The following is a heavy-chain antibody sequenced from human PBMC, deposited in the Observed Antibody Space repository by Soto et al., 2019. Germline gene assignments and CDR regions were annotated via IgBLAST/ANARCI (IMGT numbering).Heavy chain of an antibody. J-gene: IGHJ4*02. V-gene: IGHV3-23*01. CDR1: GFTFSSYA. D-gene: IGHD1-26*01. CDR3: ARRGSGSYYDY. Sequence: EVQLLESGGGLVQPGGSLRLSCAASGFTFSSYAMRWVRQAPVKGLEWVSAISGSCDSTYYADSVKGRFTISRDNSKNTLYLQMNSLRAEDTAVYYCARRGSGSYYDYWGQGTRVTVSS. CDR2: ISGSCDST.